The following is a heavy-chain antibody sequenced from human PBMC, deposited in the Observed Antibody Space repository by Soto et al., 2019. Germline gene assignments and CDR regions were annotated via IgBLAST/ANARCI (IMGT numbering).Heavy chain of an antibody. D-gene: IGHD1-26*01. Sequence: QFRLLHPGPGERSPGASVNVPFQAFEKTSPPPIFHGFRKPPGQGLEWMGMINPTSGSTTYAQKFRGRVTLTRDTSTRTVYMELKSLTSEDTAVYYCARLDRVGPTSVPWGQGTLVSVSS. CDR1: EKTSPPPI. V-gene: IGHV1-46*01. CDR3: ARLDRVGPTSVP. CDR2: INPTSGST. J-gene: IGHJ5*02.